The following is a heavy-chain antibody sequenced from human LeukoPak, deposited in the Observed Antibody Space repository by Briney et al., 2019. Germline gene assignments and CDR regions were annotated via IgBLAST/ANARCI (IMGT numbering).Heavy chain of an antibody. V-gene: IGHV3-11*04. D-gene: IGHD3-3*01. CDR3: ARARQNRDHYDFWSGYYFDY. Sequence: GGSLRLSCAASGFTFSDYYMSWIRQAPGKGLEWVSYISSSGSTIYYADSVKGRFTISRDNAKNSLYLQMNSLRAEDTAVYYCARARQNRDHYDFWSGYYFDYWGQGTLVTVSS. CDR1: GFTFSDYY. J-gene: IGHJ4*02. CDR2: ISSSGSTI.